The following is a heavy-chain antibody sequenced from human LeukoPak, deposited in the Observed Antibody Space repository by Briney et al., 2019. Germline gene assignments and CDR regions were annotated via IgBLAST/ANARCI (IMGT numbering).Heavy chain of an antibody. Sequence: SETLSLTCAAYGGSFSGYYWSWIRQPPGKGLEWIGEINHSGSTNYNPSLKSRVTISVDTSKNQFSLKLSSVTAADTAVYYCARKRGSGSPYDYWGRGTLVTVSS. D-gene: IGHD3-10*01. CDR2: INHSGST. CDR1: GGSFSGYY. V-gene: IGHV4-34*01. CDR3: ARKRGSGSPYDY. J-gene: IGHJ4*02.